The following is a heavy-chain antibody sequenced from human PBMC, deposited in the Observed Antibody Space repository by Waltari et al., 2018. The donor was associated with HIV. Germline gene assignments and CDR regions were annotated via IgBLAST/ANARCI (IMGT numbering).Heavy chain of an antibody. D-gene: IGHD6-19*01. V-gene: IGHV4-39*01. CDR3: VALTTVTGTIDN. CDR1: TGYITMSYY. J-gene: IGHJ4*02. CDR2: IYSNGVT. Sequence: LQLPESGPALVTPSETLSLTCPAFTGYITMSYYWGWVRQFPGTGLDWLVTIYSNGVTNYAPSLKTRVALSVDTSKNQFSVRLTAVTAADTALYFCVALTTVTGTIDNWGQGTLVSISS.